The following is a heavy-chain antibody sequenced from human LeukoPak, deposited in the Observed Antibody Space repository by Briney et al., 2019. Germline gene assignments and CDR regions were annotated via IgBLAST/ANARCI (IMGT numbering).Heavy chain of an antibody. J-gene: IGHJ5*02. D-gene: IGHD3-3*01. CDR1: GYSISSGYY. CDR2: IYYSGST. Sequence: SETLSLTCTVSGYSISSGYYWGWIRQPPGKGLEWIGYIYYSGSTNYNPSLKSRVTISVDTSKNQFSLKLSSVTAADTAVYYCARDYDFWSGHWFDPWGQGTLVTVSS. CDR3: ARDYDFWSGHWFDP. V-gene: IGHV4-38-2*02.